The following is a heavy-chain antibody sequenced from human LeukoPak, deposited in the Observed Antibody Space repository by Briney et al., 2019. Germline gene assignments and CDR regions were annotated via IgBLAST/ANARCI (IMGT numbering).Heavy chain of an antibody. CDR2: ISVGSGTI. D-gene: IGHD5-12*01. CDR1: GISVSSNN. J-gene: IGHJ2*01. V-gene: IGHV3-48*04. Sequence: GGSLRLSCAASGISVSSNNMHWVRQAPGGGLEWVSYISVGSGTIYSADSVKGRFIISRDNAKNSLYLQMNSLRVEDTAVYFCARDLGLRRMIWGRGTLVAVSS. CDR3: ARDLGLRRMI.